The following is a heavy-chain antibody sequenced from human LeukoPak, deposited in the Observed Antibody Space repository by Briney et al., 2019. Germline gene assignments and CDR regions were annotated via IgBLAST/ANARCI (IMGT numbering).Heavy chain of an antibody. J-gene: IGHJ3*02. Sequence: PGRSLRLSCAASGFTFSSYGMHWVRQAPGKGLEWVAVIWYDGSNKYYADSVKGRFTISRDDSKSTLYLQMNSLRAEDTAVYYCARAADDSSGYYVTDAFDIWGQGTMVTVSS. D-gene: IGHD3-22*01. V-gene: IGHV3-33*01. CDR3: ARAADDSSGYYVTDAFDI. CDR1: GFTFSSYG. CDR2: IWYDGSNK.